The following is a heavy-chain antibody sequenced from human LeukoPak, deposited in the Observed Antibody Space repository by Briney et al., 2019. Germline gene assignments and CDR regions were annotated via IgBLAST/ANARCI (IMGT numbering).Heavy chain of an antibody. CDR2: ISSSGSTI. J-gene: IGHJ2*01. CDR1: GFTFSSYE. Sequence: GGSLRLSCAASGFTFSSYEMNWVRQAPGKGLEWVSYISSSGSTIYYADSVKGRFTISRDNAKNSLYLQMNSLRAEDTAVYYCARVFYGDYWYFDLWGRGTLVTVSS. V-gene: IGHV3-48*03. D-gene: IGHD4-17*01. CDR3: ARVFYGDYWYFDL.